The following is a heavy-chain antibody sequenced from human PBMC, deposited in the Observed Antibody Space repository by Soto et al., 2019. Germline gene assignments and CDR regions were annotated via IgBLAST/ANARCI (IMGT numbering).Heavy chain of an antibody. CDR3: AKGDNLGPKTGYAFDP. CDR2: TYFRSKWYN. CDR1: GDSVSSNTAS. D-gene: IGHD5-12*01. V-gene: IGHV6-1*01. Sequence: PSQTLSLTCAISGDSVSSNTASWNWIRQSPSRGLEWLGGTYFRSKWYNDYAFSVKSRIIINPDTSNNQFPLQLNSVTPEDTAVYFCAKGDNLGPKTGYAFDPWGQGIMVTVSS. J-gene: IGHJ5*02.